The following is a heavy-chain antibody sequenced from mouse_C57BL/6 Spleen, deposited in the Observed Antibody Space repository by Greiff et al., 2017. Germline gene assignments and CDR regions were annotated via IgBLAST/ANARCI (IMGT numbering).Heavy chain of an antibody. D-gene: IGHD2-4*01. V-gene: IGHV1-53*01. CDR1: GYTFTSYW. CDR2: INPSNGGT. J-gene: IGHJ2*01. CDR3: AYYDYDEGAFDY. Sequence: VQGVESGTELVKPGASVKLSCKASGYTFTSYWMHWVKQRPGQGLEWIGNINPSNGGTNYNEKFKSKATLTVDKSSSTAYMQLSSLTSEDSAVYYCAYYDYDEGAFDYWGQGTTLTVSS.